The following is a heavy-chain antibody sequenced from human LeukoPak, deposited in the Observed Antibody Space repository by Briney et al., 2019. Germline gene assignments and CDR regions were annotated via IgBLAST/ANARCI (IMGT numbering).Heavy chain of an antibody. D-gene: IGHD3-3*01. CDR1: GGSISSGSYY. V-gene: IGHV4-61*02. Sequence: SETLSLTCTVSGGSISSGSYYWSWIRQPAGKGLEWIGRIYTSGSTNYNPSLKSRVTISVDTSKNQFSLKVTSVTAADTAVYYCAKGYWSAYPKFDYWGQGALVTVSS. CDR3: AKGYWSAYPKFDY. J-gene: IGHJ4*02. CDR2: IYTSGST.